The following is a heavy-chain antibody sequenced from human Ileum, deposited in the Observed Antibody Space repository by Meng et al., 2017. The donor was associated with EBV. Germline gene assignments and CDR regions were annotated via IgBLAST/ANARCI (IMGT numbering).Heavy chain of an antibody. CDR3: ARSIVVVPAAIYY. V-gene: IGHV4-39*01. CDR2: IYYSGST. Sequence: QLQVQESRPGLVKPSETLSLTGTVYGGSISSSSYYWGWIRQPPGKGLEWIGSIYYSGSTYYNPSLKSRVTISVDTSKNQFSLKLSSVTAADTAVYYCARSIVVVPAAIYYWGQGTLVTVSS. D-gene: IGHD2-2*01. J-gene: IGHJ4*02. CDR1: GGSISSSSYY.